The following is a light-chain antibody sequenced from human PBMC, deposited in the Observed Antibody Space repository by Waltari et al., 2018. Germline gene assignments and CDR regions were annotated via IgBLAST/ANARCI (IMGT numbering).Light chain of an antibody. J-gene: IGLJ1*01. V-gene: IGLV2-14*01. CDR1: SNDVGGFGY. CDR2: EVS. CDR3: SSHTSRVPHV. Sequence: QSALTQPASVSGSPGQSITISCTGTSNDVGGFGYVSWYQQYPGKAPKLIIYEVSYRPSGSSPRLSGAKSGNTASLTISGLQAEDEADYYCSSHTSRVPHVFGTGTRVTVV.